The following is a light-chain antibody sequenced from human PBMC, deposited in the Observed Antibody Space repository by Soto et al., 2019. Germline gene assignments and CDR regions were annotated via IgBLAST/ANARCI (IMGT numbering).Light chain of an antibody. CDR2: DAT. CDR1: QSVSSY. V-gene: IGKV3-11*01. J-gene: IGKJ1*01. CDR3: QQRSNWPGPWT. Sequence: EIVLTQSPATLSLSPGERATLSCRASQSVSSYLAWYQQKAGQAPRLLIYDATKRAIGIPARFSGSGSGTDFTLTISSLEPEDFAVYYCQQRSNWPGPWTFGQGTKVDIK.